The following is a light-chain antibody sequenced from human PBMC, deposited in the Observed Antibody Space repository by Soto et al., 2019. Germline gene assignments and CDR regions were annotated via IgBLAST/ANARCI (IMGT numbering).Light chain of an antibody. Sequence: DIVMTQSPDPLAVSLGERATINCKSSQSVLYSSNNENYLAWYQQKPGQPPKLLIYWASTRESGVPDRFGGSGSETDFTLTISSLQAEDVAVYYCQQYYSTPITFGQGTRLEIK. CDR1: QSVLYSSNNENY. V-gene: IGKV4-1*01. J-gene: IGKJ5*01. CDR3: QQYYSTPIT. CDR2: WAS.